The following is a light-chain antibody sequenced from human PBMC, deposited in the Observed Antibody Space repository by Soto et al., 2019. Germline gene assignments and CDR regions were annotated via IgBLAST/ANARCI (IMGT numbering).Light chain of an antibody. Sequence: DIQMTQSPSSLSASVGDRVTITCQASQDISNYLNWYQQKPGKAPKLLIYDASNLETGVPSRFSGSGSGKDFTFTISSLQPEDIATYYCQQYDNRPPGVTFGPGTKVDIK. CDR2: DAS. J-gene: IGKJ3*01. CDR1: QDISNY. V-gene: IGKV1-33*01. CDR3: QQYDNRPPGVT.